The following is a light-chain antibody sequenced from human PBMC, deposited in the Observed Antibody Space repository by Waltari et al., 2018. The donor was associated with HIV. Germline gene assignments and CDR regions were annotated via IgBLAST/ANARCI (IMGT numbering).Light chain of an antibody. J-gene: IGLJ3*02. CDR3: QAWDSGTVV. CDR2: QDN. V-gene: IGLV3-1*01. Sequence: SYEVTQPPSVSVSPGQTASITCSGDRLGEKSNSWYQQRPGQSPVLVIYQDNYRPSGIPDRFSGSNSGNTATLTISGTQSMDEADYYCQAWDSGTVVFGGGTKLTVL. CDR1: RLGEKS.